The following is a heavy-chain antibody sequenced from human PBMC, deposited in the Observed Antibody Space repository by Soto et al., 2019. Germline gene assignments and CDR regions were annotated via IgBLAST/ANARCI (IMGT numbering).Heavy chain of an antibody. V-gene: IGHV3-11*01. CDR1: GFTFSDYF. J-gene: IGHJ3*01. CDR2: ISSSGSTI. D-gene: IGHD3-22*01. Sequence: GGSLRLSCAASGFTFSDYFMSWIRQAPGKGLEWVSYISSSGSTIYYADSVKGRFTISRDNAKNSLYLQMNSLRAEDTAVYYCARALRINMILGVGAFDFWGQGTMVTVSS. CDR3: ARALRINMILGVGAFDF.